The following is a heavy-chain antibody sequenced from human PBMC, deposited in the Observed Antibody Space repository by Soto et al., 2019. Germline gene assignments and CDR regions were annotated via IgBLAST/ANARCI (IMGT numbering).Heavy chain of an antibody. CDR3: ARERWLLLWFGEPNWFDP. V-gene: IGHV4-34*01. Sequence: PSETLSLTCAVYGGSFSGYYWSWIRQPPGKGLEWIGEINHSGSTNYNPSLKSRVTISVGTSKNQFSLKLSSVTAADTAVYYCARERWLLLWFGEPNWFDPRGQGTLVTVSS. CDR2: INHSGST. D-gene: IGHD3-10*01. J-gene: IGHJ5*02. CDR1: GGSFSGYY.